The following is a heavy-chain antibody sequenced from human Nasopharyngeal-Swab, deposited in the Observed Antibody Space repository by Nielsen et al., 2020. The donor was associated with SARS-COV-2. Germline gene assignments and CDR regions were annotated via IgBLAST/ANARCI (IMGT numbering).Heavy chain of an antibody. CDR1: GFNFGTYG. V-gene: IGHV3-33*05. Sequence: GESLKISCAASGFNFGTYGMHWVRQAPDKGLKWVAFITFNGSNKYYADSVKGRFTISRDNAKNSLYLQMNSLRAEDTAVYYCARDGDYSGWELTDYWGQGTLVTVSS. CDR3: ARDGDYSGWELTDY. CDR2: ITFNGSNK. D-gene: IGHD1-26*01. J-gene: IGHJ4*02.